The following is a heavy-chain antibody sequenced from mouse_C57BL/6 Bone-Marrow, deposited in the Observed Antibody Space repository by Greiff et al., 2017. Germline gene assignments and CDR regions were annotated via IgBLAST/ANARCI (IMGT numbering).Heavy chain of an antibody. Sequence: QVQLQQPGAELVRPGTSVKLSCKASGYTFTSYWMHWVKQRPGQGLEWIGVIDPSDSYTNYNQKFKGKATLTADTSSSTAYMQLSSLTSEDSAVYYCARNYRDYWGQGTTLTVSS. J-gene: IGHJ2*01. CDR1: GYTFTSYW. CDR3: ARNYRDY. V-gene: IGHV1-59*01. CDR2: IDPSDSYT. D-gene: IGHD2-12*01.